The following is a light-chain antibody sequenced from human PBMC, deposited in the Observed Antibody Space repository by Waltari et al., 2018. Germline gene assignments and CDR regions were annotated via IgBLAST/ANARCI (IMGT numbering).Light chain of an antibody. CDR3: QAYDSSLNTGV. Sequence: QSVLTQPPSVSGAPGQRVTISCTGSSSNIGAGYDVHWYQQLPGTAPKLLIYRNINRPSGGPDRFSVSKSGTTASLAITGLQAEDEADYFCQAYDSSLNTGVFGGGTKLTVL. V-gene: IGLV1-40*01. CDR1: SSNIGAGYD. CDR2: RNI. J-gene: IGLJ3*02.